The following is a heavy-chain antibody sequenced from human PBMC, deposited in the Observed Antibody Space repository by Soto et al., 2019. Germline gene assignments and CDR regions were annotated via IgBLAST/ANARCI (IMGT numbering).Heavy chain of an antibody. V-gene: IGHV1-69*13. CDR1: GGTLISYA. CDR2: IIPIFGTV. J-gene: IGHJ6*02. D-gene: IGHD3-3*01. CDR3: ARSQERITIFGVVTGGHYYYYGMDV. Sequence: VASVKVSCKASGGTLISYAISWVRQAPGQGLEWMGGIIPIFGTVNYAQKFQGRATITADESTSTAYMELSSLRSEDKAVYYCARSQERITIFGVVTGGHYYYYGMDVWGQGTTVTVSS.